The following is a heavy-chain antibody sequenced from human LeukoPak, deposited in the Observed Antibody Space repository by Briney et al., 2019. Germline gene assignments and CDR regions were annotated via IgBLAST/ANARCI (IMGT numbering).Heavy chain of an antibody. CDR1: GFTFSNFG. J-gene: IGHJ4*02. V-gene: IGHV3-33*01. D-gene: IGHD3-10*01. CDR3: ARDDSVTYYNLAY. CDR2: IFYDGSRK. Sequence: PGTSLRLSCAASGFTFSNFGFHWVRQAPGKGLEWVAVIFYDGSRKFYADSVKGRFTISRDTSKNTLYLQLNSLRAEDTAVYYCARDDSVTYYNLAYWGQGTPVTVSS.